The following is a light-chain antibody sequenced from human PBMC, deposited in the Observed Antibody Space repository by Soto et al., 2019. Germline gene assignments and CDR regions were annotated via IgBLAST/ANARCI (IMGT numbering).Light chain of an antibody. Sequence: EIVMTQSPATLSVSPGERATLSCRASQSVSSNLAWYQQKPGQAPRLLFYGASTRATGLPARFSGSGSRTDFTLTISSLQSEDFAVYYCQQSNKWPYTFGQGTKLEIK. J-gene: IGKJ2*01. V-gene: IGKV3-15*01. CDR1: QSVSSN. CDR3: QQSNKWPYT. CDR2: GAS.